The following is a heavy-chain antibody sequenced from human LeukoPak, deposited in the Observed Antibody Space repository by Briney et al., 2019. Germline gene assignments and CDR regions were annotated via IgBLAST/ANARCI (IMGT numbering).Heavy chain of an antibody. J-gene: IGHJ3*02. V-gene: IGHV4-59*01. D-gene: IGHD6-13*01. Sequence: SETLSPTCTVSGGSISSYYWSWIRQPPGKGLEWIGYIYYSGSTNYNPSLKSRVTISVDTSKNQFSLKLSSVTAADTAVYYCARDLAAARHDAFDIWGQGTMVTVSS. CDR2: IYYSGST. CDR3: ARDLAAARHDAFDI. CDR1: GGSISSYY.